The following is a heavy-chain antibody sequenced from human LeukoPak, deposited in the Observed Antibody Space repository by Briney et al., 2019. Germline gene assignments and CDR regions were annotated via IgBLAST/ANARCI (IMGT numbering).Heavy chain of an antibody. CDR3: ARVLLRPYGSGLDAFDI. D-gene: IGHD3-10*01. J-gene: IGHJ3*02. CDR2: IIPIFGTA. Sequence: ASVKVSCKASGGTFSSYAISWVRQAPGQGLEWMGGIIPIFGTANYAQKFQGRVTITADESTSTAYMELSSLRSEDTAVYYCARVLLRPYGSGLDAFDIWGQGTMVTVSS. V-gene: IGHV1-69*13. CDR1: GGTFSSYA.